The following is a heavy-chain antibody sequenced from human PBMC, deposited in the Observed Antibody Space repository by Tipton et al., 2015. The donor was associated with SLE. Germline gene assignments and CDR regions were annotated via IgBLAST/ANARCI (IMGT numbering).Heavy chain of an antibody. D-gene: IGHD3-10*01. V-gene: IGHV4-59*01. CDR3: ARVSTYYYGSGSYYRYWYFDL. CDR1: GCSISSDY. CDR2: IYYSGST. Sequence: LRLSCIVSGCSISSDYWSWIRQPPGKGLEWIGYIYYSGSTNYNPSLKSRVTISVDTSKNQFSLKLSSVTAADTAVYYCARVSTYYYGSGSYYRYWYFDLWGRDTLVTVSS. J-gene: IGHJ2*01.